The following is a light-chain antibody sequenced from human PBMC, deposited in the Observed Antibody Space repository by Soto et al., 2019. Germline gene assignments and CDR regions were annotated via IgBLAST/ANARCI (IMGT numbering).Light chain of an antibody. CDR2: AAS. V-gene: IGKV1-12*01. CDR3: HQANSFPYT. J-gene: IGKJ3*01. CDR1: QGISSW. Sequence: DIQMTQSPSSVSASVGDRVTITCRARQGISSWLAWYQQKPGKAPKLPIYAASSLQSGVPSRFSASGSGTDISRNTSSLQPDGFATYDWHQANSFPYTFGPGTKVDIK.